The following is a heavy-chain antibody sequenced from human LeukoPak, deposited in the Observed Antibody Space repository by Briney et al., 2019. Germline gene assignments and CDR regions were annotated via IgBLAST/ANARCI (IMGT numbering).Heavy chain of an antibody. D-gene: IGHD5-18*01. Sequence: PSETLSLTCTVSGGSISSSSYYWGWIRQPAGKGLEWIGRIYTSGSTNYNPSLKSRVTISVDTSKNQFSLKLSSVTAADTAVYYCAREGYSYAQAGQSWTTIDYWGQGTLVTVSS. CDR3: AREGYSYAQAGQSWTTIDY. V-gene: IGHV4-61*02. CDR2: IYTSGST. J-gene: IGHJ4*02. CDR1: GGSISSSSYY.